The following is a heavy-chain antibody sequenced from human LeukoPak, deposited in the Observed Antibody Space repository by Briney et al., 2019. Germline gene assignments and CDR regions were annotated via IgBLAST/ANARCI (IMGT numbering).Heavy chain of an antibody. Sequence: GGSLRLSCAASGFTFRNSWMSWVRQAPGKGLEWVAVISYDGSNKLYVDSVKGRFTISRDNSKNTVFLQMNSLRAGDTAVCHCAKEYCSGGNCYSNFDYWGQGTLVTVSS. CDR2: ISYDGSNK. J-gene: IGHJ4*02. V-gene: IGHV3-30*18. CDR1: GFTFRNSW. CDR3: AKEYCSGGNCYSNFDY. D-gene: IGHD2-15*01.